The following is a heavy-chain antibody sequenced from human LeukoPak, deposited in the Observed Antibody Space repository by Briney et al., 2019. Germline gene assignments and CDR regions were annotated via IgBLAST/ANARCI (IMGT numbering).Heavy chain of an antibody. V-gene: IGHV4-30-4*01. J-gene: IGHJ5*02. CDR2: IYYSGST. CDR3: ASGPVHNWFDP. CDR1: GGSVSSDEYH. Sequence: SETLSLTCTVSGGSVSSDEYHWSWIRQTPGKGLEWIGYIYYSGSTYYNPSLKSRLTISVDTSKNQFSLKLRSVTAADTAVYYCASGPVHNWFDPWGQGTLVTVSS.